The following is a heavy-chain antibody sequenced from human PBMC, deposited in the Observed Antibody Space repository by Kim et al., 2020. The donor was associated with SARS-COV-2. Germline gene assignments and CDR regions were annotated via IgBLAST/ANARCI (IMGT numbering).Heavy chain of an antibody. D-gene: IGHD2-21*01. CDR3: ARLVGRDGWFDP. V-gene: IGHV4-39*01. J-gene: IGHJ5*02. Sequence: YYNPSLKSRVTISVDTSKNQFSLKLSSVTAADTAVYYCARLVGRDGWFDPWGQGTLVTVSS.